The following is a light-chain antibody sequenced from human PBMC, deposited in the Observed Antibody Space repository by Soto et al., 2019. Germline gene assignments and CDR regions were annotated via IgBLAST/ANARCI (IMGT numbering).Light chain of an antibody. Sequence: EIVLTQSPGTLSLSPGERATLSCRASRSLSSSYVVWYQQKPGQAPRLLIYAASRRATGIPDRFSGSGSATEYTLTISRLGPEDFAVYYCQQQGTFGQGTKLEI. CDR2: AAS. J-gene: IGKJ2*01. CDR3: QQQGT. V-gene: IGKV3-20*01. CDR1: RSLSSSY.